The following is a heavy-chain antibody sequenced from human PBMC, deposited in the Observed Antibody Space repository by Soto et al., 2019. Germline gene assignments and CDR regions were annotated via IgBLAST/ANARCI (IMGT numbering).Heavy chain of an antibody. J-gene: IGHJ6*02. D-gene: IGHD6-6*01. CDR1: GYSFTSYW. V-gene: IGHV5-51*01. CDR3: ARVGHSSSSCYYHGMDV. Sequence: GESLKISCKGSGYSFTSYWIGWVRQMPGKGLEWMGIIYPGDSDTRYSPSVQGQVTISPDKSISPAYLQWSSRKASDTAMYYWARVGHSSSSCYYHGMDVWGQGTTVTVSS. CDR2: IYPGDSDT.